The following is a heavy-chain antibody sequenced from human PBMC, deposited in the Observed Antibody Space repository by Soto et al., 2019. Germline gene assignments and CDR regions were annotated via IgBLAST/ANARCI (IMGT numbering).Heavy chain of an antibody. V-gene: IGHV1-46*01. CDR3: AKEGDYGDYAGENWFDS. CDR1: GYTFTSYY. CDR2: INPSGGST. Sequence: ASVKVSCKASGYTFTSYYMHWVRQAPGQGLEWMGIINPSGGSTSYAQKFQGRVTMTRDTSTSTVYMELSSLRSEDTAVYYCAKEGDYGDYAGENWFDSWGQGSLVTVSS. J-gene: IGHJ5*01. D-gene: IGHD4-17*01.